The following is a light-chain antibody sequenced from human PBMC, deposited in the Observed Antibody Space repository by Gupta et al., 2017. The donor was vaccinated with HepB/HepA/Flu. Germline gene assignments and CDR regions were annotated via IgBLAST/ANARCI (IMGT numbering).Light chain of an antibody. CDR1: ESVGTY. Sequence: EIVLTQSPVTLSLSPGERATLSCRASESVGTYLAWYQQKRGQAPRLLIYDASNRANGIPDRFSGSGYGTDFTLTSSSRENEDFAVYYWQQRSRFVTFGQGTELDIK. CDR3: QQRSRFVT. CDR2: DAS. V-gene: IGKV3-11*01. J-gene: IGKJ2*01.